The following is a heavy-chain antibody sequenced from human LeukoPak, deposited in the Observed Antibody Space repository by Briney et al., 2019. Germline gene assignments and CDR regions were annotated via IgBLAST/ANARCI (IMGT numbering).Heavy chain of an antibody. V-gene: IGHV3-53*04. CDR3: ARDRRPSVKYVYYNWDV. D-gene: IGHD1-26*01. Sequence: GGSLRLSCAASGFTVSSNYMSWVRQAPGKGLEWVSVIYSGSSTYYADSVKGRFTISRHNSKNTLYLQMNSLRAEDTAVYYCARDRRPSVKYVYYNWDVWGQGTTVTASS. CDR1: GFTVSSNY. J-gene: IGHJ6*02. CDR2: IYSGSST.